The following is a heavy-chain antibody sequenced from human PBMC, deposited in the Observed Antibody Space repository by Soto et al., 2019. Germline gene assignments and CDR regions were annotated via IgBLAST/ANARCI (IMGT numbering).Heavy chain of an antibody. CDR2: IYYSGST. CDR3: ARDGLRRDNWNDFGFSWFDP. CDR1: GGSISSGGYY. J-gene: IGHJ5*02. D-gene: IGHD1-20*01. Sequence: SETLSLTCTVSGGSISSGGYYWSWIRQHPGKGLEWIGYIYYSGSTYYNPSLKSRVTISVDTSKNQFSLKLSSVTAADTAVYYCARDGLRRDNWNDFGFSWFDPSGQGTLVTVSS. V-gene: IGHV4-31*03.